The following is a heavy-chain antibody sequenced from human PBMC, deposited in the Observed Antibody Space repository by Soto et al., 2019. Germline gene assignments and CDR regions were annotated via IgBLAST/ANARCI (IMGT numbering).Heavy chain of an antibody. V-gene: IGHV1-8*01. Sequence: QVQLVQSGAEVKKAGASVKVSCKASGYTFTSNDINWVRQATGQGFEWMGWMSPKSGDTGYAQKFQGRVTMTRDTSISTAYMELSSLRSEDTAVYYCAGGPPNWGFDFWGQGTLVTVPS. CDR1: GYTFTSND. CDR3: AGGPPNWGFDF. D-gene: IGHD7-27*01. CDR2: MSPKSGDT. J-gene: IGHJ4*02.